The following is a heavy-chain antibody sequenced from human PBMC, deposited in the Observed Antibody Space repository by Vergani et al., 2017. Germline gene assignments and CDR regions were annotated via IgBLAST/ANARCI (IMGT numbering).Heavy chain of an antibody. CDR2: FDPEHGEV. Sequence: QVQLVQSGSEVRKPGASVKVSCQVSGYSLTALTIHWVRQAPGKGLEWMGGFDPEHGEVTFAHHIQGRVTMTEDRSTDTAYMELSSLRPEDTALYYCAIVTEYYDSSGYYLDYWGQGTLVTVSS. D-gene: IGHD3-22*01. V-gene: IGHV1-24*01. CDR1: GYSLTALT. J-gene: IGHJ4*02. CDR3: AIVTEYYDSSGYYLDY.